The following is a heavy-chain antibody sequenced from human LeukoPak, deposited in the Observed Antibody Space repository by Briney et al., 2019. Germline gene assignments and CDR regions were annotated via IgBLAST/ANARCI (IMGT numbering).Heavy chain of an antibody. V-gene: IGHV1-8*01. CDR3: ARATPGGLHGYSFDY. CDR1: GYTFTSYD. D-gene: IGHD5-24*01. CDR2: MNPNSGNT. J-gene: IGHJ4*02. Sequence: GASVKVSCKASGYTFTSYDINWVRQATGQGLEWMGWMNPNSGNTGFAQKFQDRVSMTRDTSINTAYMELTSLRSGDTAVYYCARATPGGLHGYSFDYWGQGTVVTVCS.